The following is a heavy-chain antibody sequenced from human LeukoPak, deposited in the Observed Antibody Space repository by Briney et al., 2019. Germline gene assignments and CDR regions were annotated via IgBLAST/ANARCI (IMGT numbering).Heavy chain of an antibody. D-gene: IGHD4-11*01. CDR2: IYYSGST. CDR1: SXXX. J-gene: IGHJ4*02. V-gene: IGHV4-39*07. Sequence: SXXXXGWIRQPXGXXXXWIGSIYYSGSTYYNPSLKSRVTISVETSKNQFSLKLRSVTAADPAVYXXXXXXXXXXXXXXXYRTTHYFDYWGQGTLVTVSS. CDR3: XXXXXXXXXXXXXYRTTHYFDY.